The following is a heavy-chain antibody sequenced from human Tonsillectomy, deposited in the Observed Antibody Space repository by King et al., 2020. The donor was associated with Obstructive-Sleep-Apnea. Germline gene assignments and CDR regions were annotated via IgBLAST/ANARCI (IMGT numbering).Heavy chain of an antibody. CDR2: IDYSGST. J-gene: IGHJ6*02. CDR3: ARASLGFFGDV. Sequence: QLQESGPGLVKPSETLSLTCTVSGGSISSYSWSWFRQPPGKGLEWIGYIDYSGSTNYNPSLKSRVTISVDTSKNQFSLKLSSVTAADTAVYYCARASLGFFGDVWGQGTTVTVAS. CDR1: GGSISSYS. D-gene: IGHD3-10*01. V-gene: IGHV4-59*01.